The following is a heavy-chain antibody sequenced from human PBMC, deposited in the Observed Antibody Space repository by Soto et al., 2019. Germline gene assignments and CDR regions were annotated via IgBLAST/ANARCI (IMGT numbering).Heavy chain of an antibody. D-gene: IGHD6-13*01. J-gene: IGHJ5*02. CDR3: AREQQPNWFDP. CDR2: IYYSGST. Sequence: TSETLSLTRTVSGGSISSGGYYWSWIRQHPGKGLEWIGYIYYSGSTYYNPSLKSRVTISVDTSKNQFSLKLSSVTAADTAVYYCAREQQPNWFDPWGQGTLVTVSS. CDR1: GGSISSGGYY. V-gene: IGHV4-31*03.